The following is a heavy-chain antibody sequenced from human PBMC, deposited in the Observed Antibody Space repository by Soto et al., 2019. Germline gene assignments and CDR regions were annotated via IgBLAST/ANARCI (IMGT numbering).Heavy chain of an antibody. D-gene: IGHD5-18*01. J-gene: IGHJ4*02. Sequence: PSETLSLTCTVSGGSISSYYWSWIRQPPGKGLEWIGYIYYSGSTNYNTSLKSRVTISIDTSKNQFSLKLSYVTAADTAVYYCARDNGYSYGYTLDHWGQGTLVTVS. CDR2: IYYSGST. V-gene: IGHV4-59*01. CDR1: GGSISSYY. CDR3: ARDNGYSYGYTLDH.